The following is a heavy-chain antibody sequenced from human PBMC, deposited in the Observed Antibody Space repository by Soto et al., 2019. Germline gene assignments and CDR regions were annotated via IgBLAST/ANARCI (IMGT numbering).Heavy chain of an antibody. V-gene: IGHV3-23*01. CDR3: AKDFSRPKAFDY. J-gene: IGHJ4*02. Sequence: EVQLLESGGGLVQPGGSLRLSCAASGFTFSSYAMSWVRQAPGKGLEWVSAISGSGGSTYYADSVKGRFTIPRDNSKNTLYLQMNSLRAEDTAVYYCAKDFSRPKAFDYWGQGTLVTVSS. CDR2: ISGSGGST. CDR1: GFTFSSYA.